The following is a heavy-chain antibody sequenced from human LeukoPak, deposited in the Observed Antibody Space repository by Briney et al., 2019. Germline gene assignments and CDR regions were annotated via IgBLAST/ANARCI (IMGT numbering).Heavy chain of an antibody. V-gene: IGHV3-23*01. D-gene: IGHD3-22*01. CDR3: AKHDSSGYYPIFDY. CDR1: GFAFSNYG. J-gene: IGHJ4*02. Sequence: GGTLRLSSTASGFAFSNYGINWVRRAPSKGLEWVSGITGSGTTTYYADSVKGRFTISRDNSKNTLYLQMNSLRAEDTAVYYCAKHDSSGYYPIFDYWGQGTLVTVSS. CDR2: ITGSGTTT.